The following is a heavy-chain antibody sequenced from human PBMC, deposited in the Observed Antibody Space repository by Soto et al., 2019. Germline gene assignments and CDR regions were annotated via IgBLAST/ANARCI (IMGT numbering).Heavy chain of an antibody. V-gene: IGHV5-51*01. D-gene: IGHD4-17*01. CDR2: IYPGDSDT. Sequence: PGESLKISCKGSGYSFTSYWIGWVRQMPGKGLEWMGIIYPGDSDTRYSPSFQGQVTISADKSISTAYLQWSSLKASDTAMYYCARRLPYGDYGKYGMDVWGQGTTVTVSS. J-gene: IGHJ6*02. CDR1: GYSFTSYW. CDR3: ARRLPYGDYGKYGMDV.